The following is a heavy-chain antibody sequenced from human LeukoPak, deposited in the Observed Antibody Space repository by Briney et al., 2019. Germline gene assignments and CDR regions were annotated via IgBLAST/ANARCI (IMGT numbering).Heavy chain of an antibody. V-gene: IGHV3-30*18. CDR1: GFTFSSYG. Sequence: PGGSLRLSCAASGFTFSSYGMHWVRQAPGKGLEWVAVISYDGSNKYYADSVKGRFTISRDNSKNTLYPQMNSLRAEDTAVYYCAKGPYQLPLDYWGQGTLVTVSS. CDR2: ISYDGSNK. CDR3: AKGPYQLPLDY. D-gene: IGHD2-2*01. J-gene: IGHJ4*02.